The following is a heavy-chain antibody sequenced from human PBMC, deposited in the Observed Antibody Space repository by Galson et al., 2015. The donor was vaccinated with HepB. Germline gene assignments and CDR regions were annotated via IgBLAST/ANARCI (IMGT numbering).Heavy chain of an antibody. Sequence: SLRLSCAASGLTLETYDIRWVRQAPGRGLQWVSAISENDISTHYADPVKGRFTISRQKSKNMVFLQMNRLKVEDTAVYYCAKGSPTSFYHYYMDVWGKGTTVTVSS. V-gene: IGHV3-23*01. CDR3: AKGSPTSFYHYYMDV. J-gene: IGHJ6*03. CDR1: GLTLETYD. CDR2: ISENDIST. D-gene: IGHD2/OR15-2a*01.